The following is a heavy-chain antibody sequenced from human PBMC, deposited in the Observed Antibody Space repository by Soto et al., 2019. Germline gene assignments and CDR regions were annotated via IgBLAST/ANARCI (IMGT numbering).Heavy chain of an antibody. V-gene: IGHV4-34*01. Sequence: SETLSLTCAVYGGSFSGYYWSWIRQPPGKGLEWIGEINHSGSTNYNPSLKSRVTISVDTSKNQFSLKLSSVTAADTAVYYCARGRITMVRGVIGPRSVQDNWFDPWGQGTLVTVS. CDR3: ARGRITMVRGVIGPRSVQDNWFDP. J-gene: IGHJ5*02. CDR2: INHSGST. CDR1: GGSFSGYY. D-gene: IGHD3-10*01.